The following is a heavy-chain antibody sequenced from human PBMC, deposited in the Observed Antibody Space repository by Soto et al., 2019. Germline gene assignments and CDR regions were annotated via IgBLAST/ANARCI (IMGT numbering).Heavy chain of an antibody. Sequence: EVQLVESGGGLVKPGGSLRLSCAASGFTFSNAWMSWVRQAPGKGLEWVGRIKSKTDGGTTDYAAPVKGRFTISRDDSKNTLYLQMNSLKTEDTAVYYCTTMGRYDILTGLNWFDPWGQGTLVTVSS. CDR3: TTMGRYDILTGLNWFDP. D-gene: IGHD3-9*01. CDR2: IKSKTDGGTT. V-gene: IGHV3-15*01. CDR1: GFTFSNAW. J-gene: IGHJ5*02.